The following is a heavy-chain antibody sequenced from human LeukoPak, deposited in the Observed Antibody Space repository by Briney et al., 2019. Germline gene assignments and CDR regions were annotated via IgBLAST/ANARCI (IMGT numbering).Heavy chain of an antibody. CDR1: GFTFSSYG. J-gene: IGHJ4*02. Sequence: PGGSLRLSCAASGFTFSSYGMSWVRQAPGKGLEWIGSIYYSGSTYYNPSLKSRVTISVDTSKNQFSLKLSSVTAADTAVYYCARARGYSSSPSPLDYWGQGTLVTVSS. D-gene: IGHD6-13*01. V-gene: IGHV4-39*07. CDR2: IYYSGST. CDR3: ARARGYSSSPSPLDY.